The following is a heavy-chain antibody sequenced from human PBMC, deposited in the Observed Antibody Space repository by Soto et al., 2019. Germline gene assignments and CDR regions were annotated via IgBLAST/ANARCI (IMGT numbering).Heavy chain of an antibody. CDR2: ISGSGGST. CDR3: AKGVTIFGVPHGGMDV. CDR1: GFTFSSYA. V-gene: IGHV3-23*01. Sequence: EVQLLESGGGLVQPGGSLRLSCAASGFTFSSYAMSWVRQAPGKGLEWVSAISGSGGSTYYADSVKGRFTISRDNSKNTLYLQMNSLRAEDTAVYYCAKGVTIFGVPHGGMDVWDQGTTVTVSS. D-gene: IGHD3-3*01. J-gene: IGHJ6*02.